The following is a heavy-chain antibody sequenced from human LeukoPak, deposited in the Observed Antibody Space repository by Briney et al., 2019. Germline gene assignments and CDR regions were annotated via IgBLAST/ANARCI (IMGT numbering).Heavy chain of an antibody. CDR3: ARAEYYDSSGPDAFDI. D-gene: IGHD3-22*01. J-gene: IGHJ3*02. CDR2: INWNGGST. CDR1: GLTFDDYG. Sequence: PGGSLRLSCGASGLTFDDYGMSWAHQAPRKGLEWVSGINWNGGSTGYADSVKGRFTISRDNAKNSLYLQMNSLRAADTALYYCARAEYYDSSGPDAFDISGQGTMVTVSS. V-gene: IGHV3-20*04.